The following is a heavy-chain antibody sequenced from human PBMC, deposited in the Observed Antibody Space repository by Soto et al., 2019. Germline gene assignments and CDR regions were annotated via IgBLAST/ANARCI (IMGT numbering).Heavy chain of an antibody. CDR2: ISFDGADI. CDR3: TRIGKGFSYGSRFDN. Sequence: QVQLVESGGGVVQPGASLRLSCGASGLSIRGYALNWVRQAPGKGLEWVSMISFDGADIKYVDSVKGRFTISRDDSKNTMYLEMNSLRVDDTALYYCTRIGKGFSYGSRFDNWGQGTLVTVSS. D-gene: IGHD5-18*01. J-gene: IGHJ4*02. CDR1: GLSIRGYA. V-gene: IGHV3-30*03.